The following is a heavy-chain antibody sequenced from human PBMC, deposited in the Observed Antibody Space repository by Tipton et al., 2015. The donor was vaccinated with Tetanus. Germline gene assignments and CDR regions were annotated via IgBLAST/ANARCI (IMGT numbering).Heavy chain of an antibody. CDR2: MFYSGRT. D-gene: IGHD3-16*01. J-gene: IGHJ5*02. V-gene: IGHV4-39*01. Sequence: PGLVKPSETLSLTCNVTGDSISSNSNYWGWIRQSPGKGLEWIGSMFYSGRTYHNPSLKSRVTISVDTSKNQFSLKLTSVTAADTAVYYCARHSIKLWMSDNWIDPWGQGIPVTVSS. CDR3: ARHSIKLWMSDNWIDP. CDR1: GDSISSNSNY.